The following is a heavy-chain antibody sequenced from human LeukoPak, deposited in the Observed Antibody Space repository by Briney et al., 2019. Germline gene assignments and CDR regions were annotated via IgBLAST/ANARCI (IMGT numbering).Heavy chain of an antibody. CDR1: GFTFSSYW. Sequence: GGSLRLSCAASGFTFSSYWMSWVRQAPGKGLEWVGFIRRKGNGGTTEYAASVKGRFTISRDDSKSIAYLQMNSLKTEDTAVYYCTRGGSYYGYWGQGTLVTVSS. D-gene: IGHD1-26*01. CDR3: TRGGSYYGY. CDR2: IRRKGNGGTT. J-gene: IGHJ4*02. V-gene: IGHV3-49*04.